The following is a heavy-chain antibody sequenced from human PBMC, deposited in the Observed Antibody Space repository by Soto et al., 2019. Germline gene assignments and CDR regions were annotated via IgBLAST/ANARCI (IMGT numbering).Heavy chain of an antibody. Sequence: SETLSLTCTVSGGSITSYYWSWIRQPAGKGLEWIGRIYTNGDTNYNPSLKSRVTMSVDTSKNQFSLNLSSVTAADTAVHYCARGYYGSGSRFDYWGQGTQVTVSS. D-gene: IGHD3-10*01. J-gene: IGHJ4*02. CDR2: IYTNGDT. CDR3: ARGYYGSGSRFDY. V-gene: IGHV4-4*07. CDR1: GGSITSYY.